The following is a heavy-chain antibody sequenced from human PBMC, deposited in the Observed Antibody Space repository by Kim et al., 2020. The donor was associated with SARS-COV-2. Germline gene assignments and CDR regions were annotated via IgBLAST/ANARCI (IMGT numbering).Heavy chain of an antibody. CDR3: AKGDERGIAVAGPPPFDY. J-gene: IGHJ4*02. V-gene: IGHV3-23*01. Sequence: VKGRFTTSRGNSKNTLFLQMSSMRAEDTAIYYCAKGDERGIAVAGPPPFDYWGQGTLVTVSS. D-gene: IGHD6-19*01.